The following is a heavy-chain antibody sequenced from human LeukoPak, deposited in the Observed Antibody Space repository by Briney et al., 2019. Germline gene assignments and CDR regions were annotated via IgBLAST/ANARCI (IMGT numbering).Heavy chain of an antibody. CDR2: ISSSSGYI. D-gene: IGHD3-22*01. CDR1: GFTFSSSF. CDR3: AKDPYGDSSALLPGAFDI. J-gene: IGHJ3*02. V-gene: IGHV3-21*04. Sequence: PGGSLRLSCAASGFTFSSSFMNWVRQAPGKGLEWVSSISSSSGYIYYADSVKGRFTISRDNAKTSLYLQMDSLRAEDTALYYCAKDPYGDSSALLPGAFDIWGQGTMVTVSS.